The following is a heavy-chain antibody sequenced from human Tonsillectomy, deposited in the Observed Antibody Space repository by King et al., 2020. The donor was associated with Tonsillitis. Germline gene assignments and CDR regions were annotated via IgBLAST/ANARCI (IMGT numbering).Heavy chain of an antibody. CDR1: GFTFSSYS. J-gene: IGHJ6*02. CDR3: ARDREYQARTGAALVKEDYYYYYGMDV. CDR2: ISSGSSYI. V-gene: IGHV3-21*01. D-gene: IGHD5-18*01. Sequence: EVQLVESGGGLVKPGGSLRLSCAASGFTFSSYSMNWVRQAPGKGLEWVSSISSGSSYIYYADSLKGRFTISRDNANNSLYLQMNSLRAEDTAVYYCARDREYQARTGAALVKEDYYYYYGMDVWGQGTTVTVSS.